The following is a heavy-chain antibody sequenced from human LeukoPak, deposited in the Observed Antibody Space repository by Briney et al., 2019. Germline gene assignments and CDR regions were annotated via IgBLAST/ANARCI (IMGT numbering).Heavy chain of an antibody. CDR3: ARGGYSSGWSQGGLDY. D-gene: IGHD6-19*01. J-gene: IGHJ4*02. CDR2: ISYDGSNK. CDR1: GFTFSSYA. Sequence: QSGGSLRLSCAASGFTFSSYAMHWVRQAPGKGLEWVAVISYDGSNKYYADSVKGRFTISRDNSKNTLYLQMNSLRAEDTAVYCCARGGYSSGWSQGGLDYWGQGTLVTVSS. V-gene: IGHV3-30-3*01.